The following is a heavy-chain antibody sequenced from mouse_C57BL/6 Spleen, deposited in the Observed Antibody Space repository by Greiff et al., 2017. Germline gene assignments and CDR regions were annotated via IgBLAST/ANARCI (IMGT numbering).Heavy chain of an antibody. CDR3: ARGGSLYFDY. J-gene: IGHJ2*01. CDR1: GYTFTDYY. V-gene: IGHV1-26*01. D-gene: IGHD1-1*02. Sequence: EVQLQQSGPELVKPGASVKISCKASGYTFTDYYMNWVKQSHGKSLEWIGDINPNNGGTSYNQKFKGKATLTVDKSSSTAYMELRSLTSEDSAVYYCARGGSLYFDYWGQGTTLTVSS. CDR2: INPNNGGT.